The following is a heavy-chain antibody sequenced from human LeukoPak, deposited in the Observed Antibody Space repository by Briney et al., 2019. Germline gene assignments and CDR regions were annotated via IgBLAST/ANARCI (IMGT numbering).Heavy chain of an antibody. CDR2: ISYDESNK. D-gene: IGHD3-3*01. CDR1: GFTFSSYA. V-gene: IGHV3-30-3*01. Sequence: GRSLRLSCAASGFTFSSYAMHCVRQAPGKALEWVAVISYDESNKYYADSVKGLFTISRDNSKNTLYLQMNSLRAEDTAVYYCAREYYDFWSGYSFGAHDSWGEGTLVTVSS. CDR3: AREYYDFWSGYSFGAHDS. J-gene: IGHJ4*02.